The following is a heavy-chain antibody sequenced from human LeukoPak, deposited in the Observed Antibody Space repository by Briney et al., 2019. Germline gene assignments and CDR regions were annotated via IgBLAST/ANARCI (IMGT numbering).Heavy chain of an antibody. Sequence: GASVKVSCKASGGTFSSYAISWVRQAPGQGLEWMGRIIPILGIANYAQKFQGRVTITADKSTSTAYMELSSLRSEDTAVYYCARDRGIAGAKGPSADYRGQGPLVTVSS. J-gene: IGHJ4*02. CDR1: GGTFSSYA. CDR3: ARDRGIAGAKGPSADY. CDR2: IIPILGIA. D-gene: IGHD1-26*01. V-gene: IGHV1-69*04.